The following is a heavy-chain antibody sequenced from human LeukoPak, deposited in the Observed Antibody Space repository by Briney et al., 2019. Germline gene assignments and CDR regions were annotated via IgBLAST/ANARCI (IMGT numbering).Heavy chain of an antibody. Sequence: SQTLSLTGIVSGGSISSYYWSWIRQPPGKGLEWIGYIYYSGSTNYNPSLKSRVTISVDTSKNQFSLKLSSVTAADTAVYYCARDRGLLWFGEGRYFDYWGQGTLVTVSS. J-gene: IGHJ4*02. CDR2: IYYSGST. V-gene: IGHV4-59*01. CDR3: ARDRGLLWFGEGRYFDY. CDR1: GGSISSYY. D-gene: IGHD3-10*01.